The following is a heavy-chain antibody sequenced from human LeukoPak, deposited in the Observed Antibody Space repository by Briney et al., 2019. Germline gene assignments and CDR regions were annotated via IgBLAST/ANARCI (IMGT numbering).Heavy chain of an antibody. CDR3: ARRPCSGGSCYFRTDAFDI. J-gene: IGHJ3*02. Sequence: SEALSLTCAVYGGSFSGYYWSWIRQPPGKGLEWIGEINHSGSPNYNPSLKSRVTISVDTSKNQFSLKLSSVTAADTAVYYCARRPCSGGSCYFRTDAFDIWGQGTMVTVSS. CDR2: INHSGSP. V-gene: IGHV4-34*01. CDR1: GGSFSGYY. D-gene: IGHD2-15*01.